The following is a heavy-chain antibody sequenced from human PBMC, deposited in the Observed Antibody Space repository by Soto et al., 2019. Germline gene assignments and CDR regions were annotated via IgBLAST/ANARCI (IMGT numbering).Heavy chain of an antibody. Sequence: QVQLVESGGGVVQPGRSLRLSCAASGFTFSSYAMHWVRQAPGKGLEWVAVISYDGSNKYYADSVKGRFTISRDNSKNTLYLQMNSLRAEDTAVYYCARDNDYYFDYWGQGTLFTVSS. CDR3: ARDNDYYFDY. D-gene: IGHD2-21*02. CDR1: GFTFSSYA. CDR2: ISYDGSNK. V-gene: IGHV3-30-3*01. J-gene: IGHJ4*02.